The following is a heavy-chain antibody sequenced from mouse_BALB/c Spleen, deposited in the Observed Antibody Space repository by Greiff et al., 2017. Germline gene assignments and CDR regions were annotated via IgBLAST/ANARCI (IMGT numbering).Heavy chain of an antibody. CDR2: ISYSGST. V-gene: IGHV3-2*02. CDR1: GYSITSDYA. D-gene: IGHD2-14*01. J-gene: IGHJ3*01. Sequence: EVKLQESGPGLVKPSQSLSLTCTVTGYSITSDYAWNWIRQFPGNKLEWMGYISYSGSTSYNPSLKSRISITRDTSKNQFFLQLNSVTTEDTATYYCARGYDAFAYWGQGTLVTVSA. CDR3: ARGYDAFAY.